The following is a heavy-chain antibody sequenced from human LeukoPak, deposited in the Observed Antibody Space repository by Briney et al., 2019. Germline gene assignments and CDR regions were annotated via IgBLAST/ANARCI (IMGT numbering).Heavy chain of an antibody. V-gene: IGHV4-4*09. D-gene: IGHD2-2*02. J-gene: IGHJ5*02. CDR2: IYTSGST. Sequence: SETLSLTCTVSGGSISSYYWSWIRQPPGKGLEWIGYIYTSGSTNYNPSLKSRVTISVDTSKNQFSLKLSSVTAADTAVYYCASWVALRPYCSSTSCYTGGWFDPWGQETLVTVSS. CDR3: ASWVALRPYCSSTSCYTGGWFDP. CDR1: GGSISSYY.